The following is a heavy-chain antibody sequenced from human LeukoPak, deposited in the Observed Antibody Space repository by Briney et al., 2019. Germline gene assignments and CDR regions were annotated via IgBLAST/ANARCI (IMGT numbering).Heavy chain of an antibody. CDR3: ARARSSTFSYSDY. V-gene: IGHV3-33*01. CDR2: IWSDGSNK. J-gene: IGHJ4*02. CDR1: GFTFSYYG. Sequence: PGGSLRLYCAASGFTFSYYGMHWVRQAPGKGLEWLAVIWSDGSNKYYADSAKGRFTISRDNSKNTLYLEMNSLRAEDTAVYFCARARSSTFSYSDYGGQGTLVTVSS.